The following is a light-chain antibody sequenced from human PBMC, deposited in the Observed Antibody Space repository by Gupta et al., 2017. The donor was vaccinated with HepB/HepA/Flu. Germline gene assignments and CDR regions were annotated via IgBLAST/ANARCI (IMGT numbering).Light chain of an antibody. Sequence: SSVLTQPPSVAVAPGTTARISCGGANIGSKSVHWYQQKPGQAPVLVIYYGGDRPSGIPERFSGSKYGNTATLTISGVEAGDEADFYCQVWDTGADQVVFGGGTRLTVL. CDR3: QVWDTGADQVV. J-gene: IGLJ3*02. CDR1: NIGSKS. V-gene: IGLV3-21*04. CDR2: YGG.